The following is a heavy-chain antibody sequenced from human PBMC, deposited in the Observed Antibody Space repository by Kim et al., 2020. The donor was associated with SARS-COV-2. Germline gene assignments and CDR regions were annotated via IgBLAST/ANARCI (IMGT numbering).Heavy chain of an antibody. J-gene: IGHJ4*02. Sequence: TYYHPSLNSRVTISVDTSKIQFSLKLSSVTAADTAVYYCAGEKLERFYDYWGQGTLVTVSS. V-gene: IGHV4-31*02. CDR3: AGEKLERFYDY. D-gene: IGHD1-1*01. CDR2: T.